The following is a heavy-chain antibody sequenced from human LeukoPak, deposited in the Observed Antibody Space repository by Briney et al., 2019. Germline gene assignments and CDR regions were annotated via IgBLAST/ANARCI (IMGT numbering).Heavy chain of an antibody. D-gene: IGHD3-22*01. Sequence: PGGSLRLSCAASGFTFSDYYMSWIRQAPGKGLEWVSYISSSGSTIYYADSVKGRFTISRDNAKNSLYLQMNSLRAEDTAVYYCARHYDSSDYYPSWFDPWGQGTLVTVSS. CDR2: ISSSGSTI. CDR1: GFTFSDYY. CDR3: ARHYDSSDYYPSWFDP. J-gene: IGHJ5*02. V-gene: IGHV3-11*04.